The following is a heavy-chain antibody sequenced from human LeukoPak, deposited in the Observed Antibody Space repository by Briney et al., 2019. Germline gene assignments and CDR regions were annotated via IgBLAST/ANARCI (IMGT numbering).Heavy chain of an antibody. CDR2: FHYRGST. Sequence: SETLSLTCSVSGGSITTYYWSWIRQPPGKGLEWIGFFHYRGSTNYNPSLKSRVTMSVDTSKNHFSLKLRSVTAADTAVYYCARTEDIAPAASNWLDPWGQGTLVTVSS. D-gene: IGHD6-13*01. J-gene: IGHJ5*02. CDR3: ARTEDIAPAASNWLDP. CDR1: GGSITTYY. V-gene: IGHV4-59*08.